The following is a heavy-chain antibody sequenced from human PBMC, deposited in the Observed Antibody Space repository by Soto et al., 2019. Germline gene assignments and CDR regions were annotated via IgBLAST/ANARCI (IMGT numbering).Heavy chain of an antibody. CDR2: ISYDGSNK. CDR1: GCTFSSYA. Sequence: PGGPLRLSCAASGCTFSSYAMHWVRQAPGKGLEWVAVISYDGSNKYYADSVKGRFTISRDNSKNTLYLQMNSLRAEDTAVYYCARERTEISTYYYYGMDVWGQGTTVTVSS. D-gene: IGHD2-2*01. V-gene: IGHV3-30-3*01. J-gene: IGHJ6*02. CDR3: ARERTEISTYYYYGMDV.